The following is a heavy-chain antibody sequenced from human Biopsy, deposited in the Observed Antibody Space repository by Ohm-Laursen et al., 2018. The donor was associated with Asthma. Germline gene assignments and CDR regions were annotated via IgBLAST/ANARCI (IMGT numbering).Heavy chain of an antibody. D-gene: IGHD6-6*01. V-gene: IGHV4-39*02. Sequence: SDTLSLTCIVSGDAMSTSGSYWGWIRQSPGEGLEWIGSIYYSGRTYYNPSLESRVTISADTSKNHFSLKVTSVTAADTAVYYCARAVSSSSHWYFDLWGRGDLVTVSS. CDR2: IYYSGRT. J-gene: IGHJ2*01. CDR3: ARAVSSSSHWYFDL. CDR1: GDAMSTSGSY.